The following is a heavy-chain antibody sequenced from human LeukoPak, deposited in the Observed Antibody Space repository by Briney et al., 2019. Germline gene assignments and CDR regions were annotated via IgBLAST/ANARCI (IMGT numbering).Heavy chain of an antibody. CDR1: GFSFSSYA. D-gene: IGHD6-19*01. CDR2: ISHDGINK. CDR3: ARDRREYSSGWYFDQ. Sequence: PGGSLRLSCVVSGFSFSSYAMHWVRQAPGKGLEWVAVISHDGINKYYADSVKGRFTISRDISKNTLYVQMNSLRGEDTAVYYCARDRREYSSGWYFDQWGQGILATVSS. J-gene: IGHJ4*02. V-gene: IGHV3-30*04.